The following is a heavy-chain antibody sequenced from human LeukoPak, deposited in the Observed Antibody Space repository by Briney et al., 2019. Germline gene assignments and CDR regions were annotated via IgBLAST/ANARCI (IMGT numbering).Heavy chain of an antibody. V-gene: IGHV1-69*06. Sequence: SVKVSCKASGYTFTSYDINWVRQATGQGLEWMGGIIPIFGTANYAQKFQGRVTITADKSTSTAYMELSSLRSEDTAVYYCARGNSRDGYNLFYWGQGTLVTVSS. CDR3: ARGNSRDGYNLFY. CDR2: IIPIFGTA. CDR1: GYTFTSYD. D-gene: IGHD5-24*01. J-gene: IGHJ4*02.